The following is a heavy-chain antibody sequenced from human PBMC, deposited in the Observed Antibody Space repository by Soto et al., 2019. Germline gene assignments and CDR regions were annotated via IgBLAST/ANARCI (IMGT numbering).Heavy chain of an antibody. CDR3: SHRVLRTVFGLVTATTIYFDF. Sequence: QITLNESGPTVVSPTETLTLTCRFSGFSLTTSEVGVAWIRQSPAKAPEWLALIYWDDDKRYSASLKSTLTITKDTYKTQVVLTVSDLDPTDTATYYCSHRVLRTVFGLVTATTIYFDFWGQGTPVAVSS. J-gene: IGHJ4*02. CDR1: GFSLTTSEVG. D-gene: IGHD3-3*01. V-gene: IGHV2-5*02. CDR2: IYWDDDK.